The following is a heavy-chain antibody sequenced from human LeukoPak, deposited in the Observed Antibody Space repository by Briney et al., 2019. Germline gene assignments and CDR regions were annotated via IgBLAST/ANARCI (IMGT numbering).Heavy chain of an antibody. CDR1: GFTFSSYW. CDR3: AKDIGSYYDY. CDR2: IKKDGSEN. D-gene: IGHD3-10*01. V-gene: IGHV3-7*01. J-gene: IGHJ4*02. Sequence: GGSLRLSCAASGFTFSSYWMSWVRQAPGKGLEWVANIKKDGSENYYADSVKGRFTISRDNSKNTLYLEMNSLRAEDTAVYYCAKDIGSYYDYWGQGILVTVSS.